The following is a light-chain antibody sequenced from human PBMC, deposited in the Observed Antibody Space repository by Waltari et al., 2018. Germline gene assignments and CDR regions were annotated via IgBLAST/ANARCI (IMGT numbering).Light chain of an antibody. CDR1: KLGDKY. V-gene: IGLV3-1*01. CDR3: QAWDSSTVV. Sequence: SYELTQPPSVSVSPGQTASITCSGDKLGDKYTCWYQQKPGQSPVLVIFQDIKRPSGIPVRFSGANSGNTATLTISGTQPMDEADYYCQAWDSSTVVFGGGTKLTVL. J-gene: IGLJ3*02. CDR2: QDI.